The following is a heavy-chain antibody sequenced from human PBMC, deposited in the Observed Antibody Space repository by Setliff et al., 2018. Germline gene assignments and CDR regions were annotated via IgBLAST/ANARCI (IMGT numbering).Heavy chain of an antibody. J-gene: IGHJ5*02. V-gene: IGHV1-18*01. CDR1: GYTFTSYG. CDR2: ISAYNGNT. CDR3: AREEVGRYSSGWYISSDNWFDP. Sequence: ASVKVSCKASGYTFTSYGISWVRQAPGQGLEWMGWISAYNGNTNYAQKFQGRVTMTRDTSISTAYMELSRLRPDDTAVYYCAREEVGRYSSGWYISSDNWFDPWGQGTLVTVSS. D-gene: IGHD6-19*01.